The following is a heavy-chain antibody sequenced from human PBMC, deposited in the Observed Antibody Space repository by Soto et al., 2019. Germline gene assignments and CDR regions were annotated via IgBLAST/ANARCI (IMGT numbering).Heavy chain of an antibody. D-gene: IGHD5-12*01. V-gene: IGHV4-4*07. CDR1: GGSINTFY. J-gene: IGHJ4*02. CDR3: AREGSYSAYNFAHGIQLWSFDF. CDR2: IFSSGST. Sequence: SETLSLTCTVSGGSINTFYWSWVRQPAGKGLEWIGRIFSSGSTSFTPSLESRVAMSVDTSKNHFSLNLSSVTAADMAVYYCAREGSYSAYNFAHGIQLWSFDFWGQGALVTVSS.